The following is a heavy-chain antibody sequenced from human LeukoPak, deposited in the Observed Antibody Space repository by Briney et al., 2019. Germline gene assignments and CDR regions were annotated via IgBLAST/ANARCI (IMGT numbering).Heavy chain of an antibody. Sequence: PSETLSLTCTVSGGSISSYYWSWIRQPPGKGLEWIGYIYYSGSTNYNPSLKSRVTISVDTSRNQFSLKLSSVTAADTAVYYCAGHRRVTTYDAFDIWGQGTMVTVSS. CDR3: AGHRRVTTYDAFDI. CDR1: GGSISSYY. V-gene: IGHV4-59*08. D-gene: IGHD3-22*01. J-gene: IGHJ3*02. CDR2: IYYSGST.